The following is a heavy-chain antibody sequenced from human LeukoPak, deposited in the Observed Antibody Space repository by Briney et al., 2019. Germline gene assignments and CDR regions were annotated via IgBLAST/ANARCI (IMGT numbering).Heavy chain of an antibody. CDR3: ARRVTIFGVDYYYYYYYVDV. J-gene: IGHJ6*03. Sequence: SETLSLTCAVYGGSFSGYYWSWIRQPPGKGLEWIGEINHSGSTNYNPSLKSRVTISVDTSKNQFSLKLSSVTAADTAVYYCARRVTIFGVDYYYYYYYVDVWGKGTTVTVSS. V-gene: IGHV4-34*01. CDR1: GGSFSGYY. D-gene: IGHD3-3*01. CDR2: INHSGST.